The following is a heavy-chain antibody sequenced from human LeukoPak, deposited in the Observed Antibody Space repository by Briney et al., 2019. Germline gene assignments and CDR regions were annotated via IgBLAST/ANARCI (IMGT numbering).Heavy chain of an antibody. CDR2: IYYSGST. J-gene: IGHJ5*02. D-gene: IGHD6-13*01. CDR3: ARRGAAAIDP. V-gene: IGHV4-39*01. Sequence: PSETLSLTCTVSGGSVSSGSYYWSWIRQPPGKGLEWIGSIYYSGSTYYNPSLKSRVTISVDTSKNQFSLKLSSVAAADTAVYYCARRGAAAIDPWGQGTLVTVSS. CDR1: GGSVSSGSYY.